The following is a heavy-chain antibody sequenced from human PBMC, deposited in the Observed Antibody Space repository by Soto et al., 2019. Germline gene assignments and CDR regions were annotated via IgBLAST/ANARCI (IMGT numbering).Heavy chain of an antibody. V-gene: IGHV5-10-1*01. J-gene: IGHJ6*02. CDR1: GYSFTSYW. CDR3: ARRGTIFGVVNYGMDV. D-gene: IGHD3-3*01. Sequence: GESLKISCQGSGYSFTSYWISWVRQMPGKGLEWMGRIDPSDSYTNYSPSFQGHVTISADKSISTAYLQWSSLKASDTAMYYCARRGTIFGVVNYGMDVWGQGTTVTVSS. CDR2: IDPSDSYT.